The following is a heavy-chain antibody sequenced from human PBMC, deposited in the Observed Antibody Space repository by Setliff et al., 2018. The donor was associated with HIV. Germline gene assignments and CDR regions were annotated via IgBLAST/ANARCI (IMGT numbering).Heavy chain of an antibody. D-gene: IGHD2-15*01. J-gene: IGHJ5*02. V-gene: IGHV4-59*01. CDR2: ISDSGTT. Sequence: PSETLPLTCTVSGGSISPYYWSWIRQPPGKGLEWIAWISDSGTTNYNPSLKSRVTLSVDTSKNQFSLSLTSVTGADTAVYYCARGGASSKYLDPWGQGTLVTVSS. CDR3: ARGGASSKYLDP. CDR1: GGSISPYY.